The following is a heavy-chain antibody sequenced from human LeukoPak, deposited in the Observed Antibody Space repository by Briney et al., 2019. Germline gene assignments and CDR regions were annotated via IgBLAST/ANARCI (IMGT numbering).Heavy chain of an antibody. V-gene: IGHV3-23*01. D-gene: IGHD3/OR15-3a*01. CDR2: ISGSGGNT. CDR1: GFTFSSYA. J-gene: IGHJ4*02. CDR3: VKENGFGPNYFDY. Sequence: PGGSLRLSCAASGFTFSSYAMTWVRQAPGKGLEWVSGISGSGGNTYYANSVKGRFTISRDKSRNTVYLQMNSLRVEDTAVYYCVKENGFGPNYFDYWGQGTLVTVSS.